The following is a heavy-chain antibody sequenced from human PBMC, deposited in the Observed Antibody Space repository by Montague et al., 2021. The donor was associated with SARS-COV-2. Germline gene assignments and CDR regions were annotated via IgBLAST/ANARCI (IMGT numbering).Heavy chain of an antibody. J-gene: IGHJ3*02. CDR3: ARAYITMIGVVSAFDI. CDR1: GGSISSGGYY. CDR2: IYYSGST. D-gene: IGHD3-22*01. Sequence: TLSLTCTVSGGSISSGGYYWSWIRQPPGKGLEWIGYIYYSGSTYYNPSLKSRVTIPVDTSRNQFSLKLSSVTAADTAVYYCARAYITMIGVVSAFDIWGQGTMVTVSS. V-gene: IGHV4-31*03.